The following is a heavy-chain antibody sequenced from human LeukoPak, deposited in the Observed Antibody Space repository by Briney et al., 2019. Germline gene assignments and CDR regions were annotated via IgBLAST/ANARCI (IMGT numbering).Heavy chain of an antibody. Sequence: GGSLRLSCATSGFTFSIYSMSWVRQAPGRGLEWVSYTSSSSGTIYYADSVKGRFTISRDNAKNSLYLQMNSLRAEDTAVYYCARVLNDYGDYVIDYWGQGTLVTVSS. J-gene: IGHJ4*02. V-gene: IGHV3-48*01. CDR1: GFTFSIYS. CDR3: ARVLNDYGDYVIDY. D-gene: IGHD4-17*01. CDR2: TSSSSGTI.